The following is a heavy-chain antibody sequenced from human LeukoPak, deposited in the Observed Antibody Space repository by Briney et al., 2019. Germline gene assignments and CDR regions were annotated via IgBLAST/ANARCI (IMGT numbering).Heavy chain of an antibody. CDR3: ARGSRIAARNWFDP. D-gene: IGHD6-6*01. CDR1: GGSFSGYY. Sequence: SQTLSLTCAVYGGSFSGYYWSWIRQPPGKGLEWIGEINHSGSTNYNPSLKSRVTISVDTSKNQFSLKLSSVTAADTAVYYCARGSRIAARNWFDPWGQGTLVTVSS. CDR2: INHSGST. J-gene: IGHJ5*02. V-gene: IGHV4-34*01.